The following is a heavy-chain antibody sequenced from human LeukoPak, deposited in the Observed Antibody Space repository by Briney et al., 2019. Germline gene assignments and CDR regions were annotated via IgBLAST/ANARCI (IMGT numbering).Heavy chain of an antibody. CDR2: ISAYNGNT. CDR3: VRHLRDIVVVPAASTLQDSNYEYYYYYMDV. V-gene: IGHV1-18*01. D-gene: IGHD2-2*01. Sequence: ASVKVSCKASGYTFTSYGISWLRQAPGQGLEWMGWISAYNGNTNYEQKLQGRVTMTTDTSTSTAYMELRSLRSDDTALYYCVRHLRDIVVVPAASTLQDSNYEYYYYYMDVGGKGTTVTVSS. CDR1: GYTFTSYG. J-gene: IGHJ6*03.